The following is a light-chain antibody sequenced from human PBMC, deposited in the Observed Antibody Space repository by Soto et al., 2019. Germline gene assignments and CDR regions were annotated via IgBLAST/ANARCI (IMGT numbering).Light chain of an antibody. CDR2: GTS. Sequence: VLTHSTGSLCLSRGERASLSCRASERIYSVYLGWYQQKPGQAPRLLIYGTSSRATGIPDRFSGSGSGTDFTPTISSLEPEDFAVYYCQQYGNSPITFGQGTRLEIK. V-gene: IGKV3-20*01. CDR3: QQYGNSPIT. J-gene: IGKJ5*01. CDR1: ERIYSVY.